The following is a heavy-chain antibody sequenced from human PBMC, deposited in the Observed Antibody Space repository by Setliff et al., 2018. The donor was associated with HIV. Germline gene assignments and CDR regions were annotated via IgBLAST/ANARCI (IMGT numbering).Heavy chain of an antibody. D-gene: IGHD3-16*01. J-gene: IGHJ3*02. CDR3: ARSARDYDYLWGSDAFDI. CDR1: GYTFTSYG. V-gene: IGHV1-18*01. Sequence: ASVKVSCKASGYTFTSYGITWVRQAPGQGLEWLGWISTYNGNTNYAQKFQGRVTITADKSTNTAYMELSSLRSEDTAVYYCARSARDYDYLWGSDAFDIWGQGTLVTVSS. CDR2: ISTYNGNT.